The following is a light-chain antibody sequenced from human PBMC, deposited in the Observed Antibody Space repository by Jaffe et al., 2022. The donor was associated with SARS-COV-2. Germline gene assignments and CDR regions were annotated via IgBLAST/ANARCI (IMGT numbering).Light chain of an antibody. Sequence: QSVLTQPPSASGTPGQRVTISCSGSSSNIGSNSVNWYQRLPGTAPKLLVYGSNQRPSGGPDRFSGSKSGTSASLAISGLQSEDEADYYCAAWDDSLNGPVFGGGTKLTVL. V-gene: IGLV1-44*01. J-gene: IGLJ3*02. CDR2: GSN. CDR3: AAWDDSLNGPV. CDR1: SSNIGSNS.